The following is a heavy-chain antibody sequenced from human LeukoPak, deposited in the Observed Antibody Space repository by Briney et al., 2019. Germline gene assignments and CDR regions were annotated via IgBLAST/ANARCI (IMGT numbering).Heavy chain of an antibody. D-gene: IGHD1-26*01. CDR2: MYFSGST. CDR3: ARHLRFGSSALPRDVFDI. Sequence: PSETLSLTCTVSGVPISSRSYYWGWIRQPPGKGLEWIGSMYFSGSTYYNPSLKSRVTISVHTPENHLSLKLTSVTAADTAVYYCARHLRFGSSALPRDVFDIWGRGTVVTV. V-gene: IGHV4-39*01. CDR1: GVPISSRSYY. J-gene: IGHJ3*02.